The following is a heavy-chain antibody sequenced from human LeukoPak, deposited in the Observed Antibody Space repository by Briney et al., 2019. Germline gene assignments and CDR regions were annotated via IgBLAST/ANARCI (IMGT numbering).Heavy chain of an antibody. V-gene: IGHV4-34*01. CDR2: INHSGST. CDR3: ARAGRVWGSYRPIDY. D-gene: IGHD3-16*02. CDR1: GGSFSGYY. J-gene: IGHJ4*02. Sequence: MPSETLSLTCAVYGGSFSGYYWSWIRQPPGKGLEWIGEINHSGSTNYNPSLKSRVTLSVDTSKNQFSLKLSSVTAADTAVYYCARAGRVWGSYRPIDYWGQGTLVTVSS.